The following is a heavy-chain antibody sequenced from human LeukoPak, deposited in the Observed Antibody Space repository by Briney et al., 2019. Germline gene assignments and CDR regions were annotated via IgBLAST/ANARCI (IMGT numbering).Heavy chain of an antibody. CDR2: ISDSGGRT. V-gene: IGHV3-23*01. CDR1: GITLSNYG. Sequence: GGSLRLSCAVSGITLSNYGMSWVRQAPGKGLEWVAGISDSGGRTNYADSVKGRFTISRDNAKNSLFLQMNSLRVEDTALYYCAKDLGGSATTVWGQGTLVTVSS. J-gene: IGHJ4*02. CDR3: AKDLGGSATTV. D-gene: IGHD2-2*01.